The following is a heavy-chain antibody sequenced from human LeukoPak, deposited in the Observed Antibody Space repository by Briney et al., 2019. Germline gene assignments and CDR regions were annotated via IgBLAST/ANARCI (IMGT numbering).Heavy chain of an antibody. J-gene: IGHJ4*02. CDR1: GFTFDDYA. CDR2: ISWNSGSI. CDR3: AKGLGTVTTGSLDY. Sequence: GGSLRLSCAASGFTFDDYAMHWVRQAPGKGLEWVSGISWNSGSIGYADSVKGRFTISRDNAKNSLYLQMSSLRAEDTALYYCAKGLGTVTTGSLDYWGQGTLVTVSS. V-gene: IGHV3-9*01. D-gene: IGHD4-11*01.